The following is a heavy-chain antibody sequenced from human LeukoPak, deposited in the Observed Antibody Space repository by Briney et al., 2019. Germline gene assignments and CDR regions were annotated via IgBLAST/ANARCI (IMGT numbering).Heavy chain of an antibody. V-gene: IGHV4-39*01. D-gene: IGHD3-3*01. CDR1: GAIIKREGFN. J-gene: IGHJ4*02. CDR2: IFYNGNT. Sequence: SETLCLTCSVSGAIIKREGFNWDWIRQPPGKGLEYIGSIFYNGNTYYNPSLVSRVTISVDTSKNQFSLKLSSVTAADTAVYYCTRRPKEPGFWSGYVDSWGQGTLVTVSS. CDR3: TRRPKEPGFWSGYVDS.